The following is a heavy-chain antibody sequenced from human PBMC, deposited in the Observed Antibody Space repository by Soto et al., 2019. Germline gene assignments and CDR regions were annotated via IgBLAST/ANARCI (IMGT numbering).Heavy chain of an antibody. CDR3: ARSWSGSTSGRVDV. J-gene: IGHJ6*01. Sequence: EVQLVESGGGLVQPGRSLRLSCVGSGFTFEDYVMHWVRQVPGKGLEWVSHISWDGYSIGYAGSVRGRFTISRDNAKNSLFLQMNSLRPEDTALYYCARSWSGSTSGRVDVWGQGNTVTVSS. D-gene: IGHD3-3*01. V-gene: IGHV3-9*01. CDR1: GFTFEDYV. CDR2: ISWDGYSI.